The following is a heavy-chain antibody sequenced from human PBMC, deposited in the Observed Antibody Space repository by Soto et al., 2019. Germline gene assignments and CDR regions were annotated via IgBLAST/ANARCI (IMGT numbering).Heavy chain of an antibody. V-gene: IGHV3-23*01. J-gene: IGHJ4*02. CDR2: ISGSGGAT. CDR1: GFIPSSYA. D-gene: IGHD6-13*01. Sequence: PXGSLQLSCVVSGFIPSSYAMSWVRQAPGKGPEWVSGISGSGGATSYADSVKGRFTISRDNSKNTLYLQMNSLSAEDTAIYYCAKDAIMVSSSFNYFDFWGQGALVTVS. CDR3: AKDAIMVSSSFNYFDF.